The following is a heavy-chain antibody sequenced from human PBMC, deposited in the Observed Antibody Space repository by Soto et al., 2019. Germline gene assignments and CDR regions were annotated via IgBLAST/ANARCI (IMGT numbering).Heavy chain of an antibody. J-gene: IGHJ4*02. CDR2: LRTSGDGGTT. CDR3: ATKVNPGPGRQYFAY. V-gene: IGHV3-23*01. CDR1: GFTFTSYS. Sequence: XVSLRLSCAASGFTFTSYSISWVRQAPGKGLEGVSGLRTSGDGGTTYYADSVKGRFTLSRDNSKNMLFLQMNSLGAEDTAIYCPATKVNPGPGRQYFAYWAQGTLVTVSS. D-gene: IGHD3-10*01.